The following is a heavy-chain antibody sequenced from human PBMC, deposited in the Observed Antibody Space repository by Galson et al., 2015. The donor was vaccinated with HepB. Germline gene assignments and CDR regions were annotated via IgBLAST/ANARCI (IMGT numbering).Heavy chain of an antibody. J-gene: IGHJ3*02. V-gene: IGHV1-18*01. CDR3: ARGVVVVVAATSSHAFDI. Sequence: SVKVSCKASGYTFTSYGISWVRQAPGQGLEWMGWISAYNGNTNYAQKLQGRVTMTTDTSTSTAYMELGSLRSDDTAVYYCARGVVVVVAATSSHAFDIWGQGTMVTASS. D-gene: IGHD2-15*01. CDR2: ISAYNGNT. CDR1: GYTFTSYG.